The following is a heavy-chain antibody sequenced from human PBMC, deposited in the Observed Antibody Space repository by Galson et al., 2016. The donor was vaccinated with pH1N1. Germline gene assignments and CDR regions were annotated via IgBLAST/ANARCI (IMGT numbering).Heavy chain of an antibody. CDR1: GYIFTSQW. D-gene: IGHD4-17*01. J-gene: IGHJ3*02. CDR3: ARQYDFGDYRGNAFDM. Sequence: QSGAEVKKPGESLKTSCKASGYIFTSQWTAWVRQVPGKGLEWVGVVNPGGSTIRYSPSFHGQVTISSDKSISTAYLQWISLRASDTAMYYCARQYDFGDYRGNAFDMWGQGTVVIVSS. V-gene: IGHV5-51*03. CDR2: VNPGGSTI.